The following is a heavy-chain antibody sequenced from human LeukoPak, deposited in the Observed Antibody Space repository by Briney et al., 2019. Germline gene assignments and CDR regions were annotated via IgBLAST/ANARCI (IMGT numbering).Heavy chain of an antibody. Sequence: TSETLSLTCTVSGGSIGSYYWSWVRQPPGKGLEWIGYIHYSGSTNYNPSLKSRVTTSIDTSKNQFSLKVTSVTAADAAVYYCARAGFYASVNQYYYYYYMDVWGTGTTVTVSS. CDR2: IHYSGST. CDR3: ARAGFYASVNQYYYYYYMDV. D-gene: IGHD2/OR15-2a*01. CDR1: GGSIGSYY. V-gene: IGHV4-59*01. J-gene: IGHJ6*03.